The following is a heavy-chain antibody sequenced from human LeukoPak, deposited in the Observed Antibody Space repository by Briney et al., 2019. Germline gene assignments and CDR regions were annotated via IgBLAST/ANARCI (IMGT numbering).Heavy chain of an antibody. V-gene: IGHV3-33*01. CDR3: ARVGRATAVTTYFEY. CDR1: GFTFSSSG. D-gene: IGHD1-14*01. CDR2: ILFDGSNK. Sequence: PGRALRLSCAASGFTFSSSGMHWGRAGPGEGGEWVGVILFDGSNKFYAVSVQCRFAISRDNSKNTLYLHMNSMRAEDTALYYCARVGRATAVTTYFEYWGQGTLVTVTS. J-gene: IGHJ4*02.